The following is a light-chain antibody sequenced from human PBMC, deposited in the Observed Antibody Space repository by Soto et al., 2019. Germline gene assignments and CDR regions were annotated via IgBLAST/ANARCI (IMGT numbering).Light chain of an antibody. CDR3: HQDST. Sequence: EVVLTQSPSTLSLSPGERATLSCRASQSDRNNLAWYQQKPGQAPRLLIHDASNRATAIPARFSGSGSGTDFTLTINSLEPEDVAVYYCHQDSTFGGGTKVEIK. CDR1: QSDRNN. CDR2: DAS. V-gene: IGKV3-11*01. J-gene: IGKJ4*01.